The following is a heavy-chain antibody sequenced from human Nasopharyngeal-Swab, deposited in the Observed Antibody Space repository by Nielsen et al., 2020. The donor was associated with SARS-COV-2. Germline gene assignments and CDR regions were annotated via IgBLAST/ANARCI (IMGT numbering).Heavy chain of an antibody. Sequence: GESLKISCAASGFTFSAYWMSWVRQAPGKGLEWVANIQQDGTEKSYTDSVKGRFTISRDNARNSLYLQMNSLRVDDTALYYCTKGRADYSNPSFDNWGQGTLVTVSS. V-gene: IGHV3-7*03. CDR3: TKGRADYSNPSFDN. CDR1: GFTFSAYW. J-gene: IGHJ4*02. CDR2: IQQDGTEK. D-gene: IGHD4-11*01.